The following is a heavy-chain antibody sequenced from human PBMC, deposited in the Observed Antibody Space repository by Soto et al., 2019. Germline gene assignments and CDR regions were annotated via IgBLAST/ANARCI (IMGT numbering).Heavy chain of an antibody. J-gene: IGHJ6*02. CDR3: ARAQAYCISTSCHVNYYYGMDV. CDR1: GYTFTSYG. D-gene: IGHD2-2*01. V-gene: IGHV1-18*01. CDR2: ISAYNGNT. Sequence: QVQLVQSGAEVKKPGASVKVSCKASGYTFTSYGISWVRQAPGQGLEWMGWISAYNGNTNYAQKLQGRVTMTTDTSTSTGYMELRSLRSDDTAMYYCARAQAYCISTSCHVNYYYGMDVWGQGTTVTVSS.